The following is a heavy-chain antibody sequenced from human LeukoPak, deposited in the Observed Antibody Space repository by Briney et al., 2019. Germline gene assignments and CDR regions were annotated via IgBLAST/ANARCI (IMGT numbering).Heavy chain of an antibody. D-gene: IGHD3/OR15-3a*01. CDR1: GDSISTSNSY. J-gene: IGHJ4*02. CDR2: IYYSGNT. CDR3: ARQTGSGLFILP. V-gene: IGHV4-39*01. Sequence: SETLSLTCTVSGDSISTSNSYWGWIRQPPGKGLEWIGSIYYSGNTYYNASLKSRVSISVDTSKNQFSLSLTSVTAADTAVYYCARQTGSGLFILPGGQGTLVTVSS.